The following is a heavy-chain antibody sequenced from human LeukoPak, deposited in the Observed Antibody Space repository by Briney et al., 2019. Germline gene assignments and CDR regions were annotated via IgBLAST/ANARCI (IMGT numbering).Heavy chain of an antibody. Sequence: GRSLRLSCAASGFTFSNYGMHWVRQAPGKGLEWVSYISGSGRTMSYADSVKGRFTISRDNAKNSLYLQMNSLRVEDTAVYHCARGGLYGYDVFDYWGQGTLVTVSS. V-gene: IGHV3-48*04. CDR1: GFTFSNYG. D-gene: IGHD5-12*01. CDR2: ISGSGRTM. J-gene: IGHJ4*02. CDR3: ARGGLYGYDVFDY.